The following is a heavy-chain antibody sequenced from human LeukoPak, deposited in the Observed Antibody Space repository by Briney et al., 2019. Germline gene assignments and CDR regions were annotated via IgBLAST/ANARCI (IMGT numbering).Heavy chain of an antibody. CDR3: ATSSGVGGGYYYGMDV. CDR2: IYSGGST. CDR1: RFTVSSNY. Sequence: GGSLRLSCAASRFTVSSNYMSWVRQAPGKGLEWVSVIYSGGSTYYADSVKGRFTISRDNSKNTLYLQMNSLRAEDTAVYYCATSSGVGGGYYYGMDVWGQGTTVTVSS. J-gene: IGHJ6*02. V-gene: IGHV3-53*01. D-gene: IGHD2-15*01.